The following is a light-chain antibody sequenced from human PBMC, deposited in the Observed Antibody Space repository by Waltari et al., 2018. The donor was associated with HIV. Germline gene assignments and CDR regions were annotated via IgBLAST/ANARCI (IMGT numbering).Light chain of an antibody. J-gene: IGLJ1*01. CDR3: SSYTSSSTHV. CDR1: HRYVGGYPS. V-gene: IGLV2-14*03. Sequence: QSVLTRPAAVSRSPHQSITIPLTRPHRYVGGYPSVSGYQQHPGKAPKLMIYDVSNRPSGVSNRFSGSKSGNTASLTISGLQAEDEADYYCSSYTSSSTHVFGTGTKVTVL. CDR2: DVS.